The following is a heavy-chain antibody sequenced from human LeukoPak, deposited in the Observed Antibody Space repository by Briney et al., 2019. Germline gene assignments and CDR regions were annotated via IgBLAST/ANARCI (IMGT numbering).Heavy chain of an antibody. D-gene: IGHD3-10*01. CDR3: ARAGQYGSGSYYFDY. CDR2: IYTSGST. Sequence: SETLSLTCTVSGGSISSYYWSWIRQPAGKGLEWIVRIYTSGSTNYNPSLKSGVTMSVDTSKNQFSLKLSSVTAADRAVYYCARAGQYGSGSYYFDYWGQGTLVTVSS. J-gene: IGHJ4*02. V-gene: IGHV4-4*07. CDR1: GGSISSYY.